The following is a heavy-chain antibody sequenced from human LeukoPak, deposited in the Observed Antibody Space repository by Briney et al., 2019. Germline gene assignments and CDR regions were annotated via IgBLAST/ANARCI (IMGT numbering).Heavy chain of an antibody. CDR1: GFTFSSYS. D-gene: IGHD6-13*01. CDR3: AREGGDEQQLTYFDY. V-gene: IGHV3-21*01. CDR2: ISSSSSYI. Sequence: GGSLRLSCAASGFTFSSYSMNWVRQAPGKGLEWVSSISSSSSYIYYADSVKGRFTISRDNAKNSLYLQMNSLRAEDTAVYYCAREGGDEQQLTYFDYWGQGTLVTVSS. J-gene: IGHJ4*02.